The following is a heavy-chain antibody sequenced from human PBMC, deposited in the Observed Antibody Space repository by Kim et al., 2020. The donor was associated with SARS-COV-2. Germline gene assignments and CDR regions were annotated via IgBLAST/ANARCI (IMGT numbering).Heavy chain of an antibody. CDR1: GFTFSSYA. CDR3: VKEKYYDFWSGYLEDYSYYGMEV. J-gene: IGHJ6*01. CDR2: ISSNGGST. Sequence: GGSLRLSCSASGFTFSSYAMHWVRQAPGKGLEYVSAISSNGGSTYYADSVKGRFTISRDNSKNTLYLQMSSLRAEDTAVYYCVKEKYYDFWSGYLEDYSYYGMEVWGQGTPVTVSS. D-gene: IGHD3-3*01. V-gene: IGHV3-64D*09.